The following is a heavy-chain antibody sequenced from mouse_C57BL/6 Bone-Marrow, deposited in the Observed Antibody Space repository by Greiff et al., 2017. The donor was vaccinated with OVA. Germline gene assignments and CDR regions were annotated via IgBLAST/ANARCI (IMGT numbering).Heavy chain of an antibody. Sequence: DVQLQESGPVLVKPGASVKMSCKASGYTFTDYYMNWVKQSHGKSLEWIGVINPYNGGTSYNQKFKGKATLTVDKSSSTAYMELNSLTSEDSAVYYCARWDYYGSSSFDYWGQGTTLTVSS. CDR1: GYTFTDYY. D-gene: IGHD1-1*01. V-gene: IGHV1-19*01. CDR3: ARWDYYGSSSFDY. CDR2: INPYNGGT. J-gene: IGHJ2*01.